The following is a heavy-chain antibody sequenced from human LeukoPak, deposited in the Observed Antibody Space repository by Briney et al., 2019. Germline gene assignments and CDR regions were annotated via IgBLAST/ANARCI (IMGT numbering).Heavy chain of an antibody. V-gene: IGHV4-61*01. CDR2: IYYSGST. CDR1: GGSISSSSYY. D-gene: IGHD3-22*01. CDR3: ARDYDSSGYFDY. Sequence: SETLSLTCTVSGGSISSSSYYWGWIRQPPAKGLERIGYIYYSGSTDYNPSLKSRVTISVDTSKNQFSLKLSSVTAADTAVYYCARDYDSSGYFDYWGQGTLVTVSA. J-gene: IGHJ4*02.